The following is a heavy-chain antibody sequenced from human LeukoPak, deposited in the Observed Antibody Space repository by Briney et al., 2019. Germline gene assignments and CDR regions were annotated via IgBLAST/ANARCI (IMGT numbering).Heavy chain of an antibody. D-gene: IGHD1-26*01. CDR2: ISGDGSTT. Sequence: PGGSLRLSCAVSGFTVSTNYMSWVRQAPGKGLVWVSRISGDGSTTSYADSVKGRFTISRDNAKNTLYLQMNSLRAEDTAVYYCARAQSGSFDYWGQGTLVTVSS. V-gene: IGHV3-74*01. CDR3: ARAQSGSFDY. CDR1: GFTVSTNY. J-gene: IGHJ4*02.